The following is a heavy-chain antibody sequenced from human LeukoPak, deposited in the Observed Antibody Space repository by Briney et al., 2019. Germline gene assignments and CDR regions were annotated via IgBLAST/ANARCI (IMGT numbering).Heavy chain of an antibody. CDR3: ARGARYDSSGYYVN. V-gene: IGHV4-59*01. J-gene: IGHJ4*02. CDR1: GGSISSYY. Sequence: PSETLSLTCTVSGGSISSYYWSWIRQPPGKGLEWIGYIYYSGSTNYNPSLKSRVTISVDTSKNQFSLKLSSVTAADTAVYYCARGARYDSSGYYVNWGQGTLVTVSS. CDR2: IYYSGST. D-gene: IGHD3-22*01.